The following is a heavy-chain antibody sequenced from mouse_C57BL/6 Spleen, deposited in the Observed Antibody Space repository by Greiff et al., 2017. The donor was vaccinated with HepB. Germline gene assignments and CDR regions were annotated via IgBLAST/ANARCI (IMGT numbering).Heavy chain of an antibody. D-gene: IGHD1-1*01. CDR3: ARATTDDLQAYFDY. J-gene: IGHJ2*01. CDR1: GYAFSSSW. Sequence: VQLQQSGPELVKHGASVTISCKASGYAFSSSWMNWVKQRPGKGLEWIGRIYPGDGDTNYTGKFKGKATLTADKTCSTAYMQLSSLTSEDSAVYFCARATTDDLQAYFDYWGQGTTLTVSS. V-gene: IGHV1-82*01. CDR2: IYPGDGDT.